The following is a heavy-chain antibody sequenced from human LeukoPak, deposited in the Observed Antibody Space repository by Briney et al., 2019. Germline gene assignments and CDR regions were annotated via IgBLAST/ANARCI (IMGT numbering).Heavy chain of an antibody. CDR1: GYTFTGYY. D-gene: IGHD3-10*01. Sequence: VASVKVSCKASGYTFTGYYMHWVRQAPGQGLEWMGGIIPIFGTANYAQKFQGRVTITADESTSTAYMELSSLRSDDTAVYYCARDLMVRGGDAFDIWGQGTMVTVSS. V-gene: IGHV1-69*13. CDR3: ARDLMVRGGDAFDI. CDR2: IIPIFGTA. J-gene: IGHJ3*02.